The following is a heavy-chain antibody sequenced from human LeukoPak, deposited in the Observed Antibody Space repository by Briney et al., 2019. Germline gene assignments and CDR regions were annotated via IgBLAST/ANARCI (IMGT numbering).Heavy chain of an antibody. CDR1: GFTFSSDG. D-gene: IGHD1-20*01. CDR2: IWYDGSNK. CDR3: AKDSGGYNWNYVGY. J-gene: IGHJ4*02. V-gene: IGHV3-33*06. Sequence: GGTLRLSCAASGFTFSSDGMHWVRQAPGKGLEWVAVIWYDGSNKYYADSVKGRFTISRDNSKNTLYLQMNSLRAEDTAVYYCAKDSGGYNWNYVGYWGQGTLVTVSS.